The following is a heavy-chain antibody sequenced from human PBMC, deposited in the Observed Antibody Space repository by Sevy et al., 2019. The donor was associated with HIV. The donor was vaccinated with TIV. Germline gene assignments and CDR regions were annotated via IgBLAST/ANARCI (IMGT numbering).Heavy chain of an antibody. Sequence: ASVKVSCKASGYTFTSYGIRWVRQAPGQGLEWMGWINAYNGNTNYAQKLQGRVTMTTDTSTSTAYMELRSLRSDDTAVYYCARHGDSLHDYGGNEQFYYDFYMDVWGEGTTVTVSS. CDR2: INAYNGNT. J-gene: IGHJ6*03. V-gene: IGHV1-18*01. CDR3: ARHGDSLHDYGGNEQFYYDFYMDV. CDR1: GYTFTSYG. D-gene: IGHD4-17*01.